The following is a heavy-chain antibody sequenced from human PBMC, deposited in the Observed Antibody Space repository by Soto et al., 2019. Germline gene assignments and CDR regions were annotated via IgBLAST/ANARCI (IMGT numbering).Heavy chain of an antibody. Sequence: PGGSLRLSCAASGFTFSNYAMSWVRQAPGRGLEWVSGISDSAGSTYYADSVKGRFTISRDNSENTLYLQMNSLRAEDTAVYYCAKASGEGYPESRVFDQWGQGTRVTVSS. CDR1: GFTFSNYA. D-gene: IGHD5-12*01. CDR3: AKASGEGYPESRVFDQ. V-gene: IGHV3-23*01. CDR2: ISDSAGST. J-gene: IGHJ4*02.